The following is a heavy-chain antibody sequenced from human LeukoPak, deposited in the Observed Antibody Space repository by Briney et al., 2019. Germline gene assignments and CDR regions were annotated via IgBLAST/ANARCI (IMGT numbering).Heavy chain of an antibody. V-gene: IGHV4-59*08. CDR2: IYYIGST. D-gene: IGHD2-2*02. J-gene: IGHJ5*02. CDR1: GGSISSYY. CDR3: ARIEGYCSSTSCYSSWFDP. Sequence: SETLSLTCTVSGGSISSYYWSWIRHPPGKGLEWIGYIYYIGSTNYNPSLKRRATISVDTSKNQFSLKLSSVTAADTAVYYCARIEGYCSSTSCYSSWFDPWGQGTLVTVSS.